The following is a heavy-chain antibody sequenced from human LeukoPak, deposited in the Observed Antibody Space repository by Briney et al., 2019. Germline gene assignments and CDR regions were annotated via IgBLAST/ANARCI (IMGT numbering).Heavy chain of an antibody. CDR3: AKGNDGSRYSSVDY. J-gene: IGHJ4*02. V-gene: IGHV3-30*18. CDR1: GFSFNNYG. D-gene: IGHD2-15*01. CDR2: ISYDESNK. Sequence: GGSLRLSCAASGFSFNNYGMHWVRQAPGKGLEWVAVISYDESNKYYKDSVKGRFNISRDNSKNTLYLQMDSLRAEDTAVYYCAKGNDGSRYSSVDYWGQGALVTVPS.